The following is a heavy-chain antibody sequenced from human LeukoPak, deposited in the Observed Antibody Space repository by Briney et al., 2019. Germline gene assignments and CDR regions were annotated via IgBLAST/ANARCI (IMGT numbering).Heavy chain of an antibody. V-gene: IGHV4-59*12. CDR3: ARDFIALGYCSSTSCYGAFDY. CDR1: GGSISSYY. J-gene: IGHJ4*02. D-gene: IGHD2-2*03. CDR2: IYYSGST. Sequence: SETLSLTCTVSGGSISSYYWSWIRQPPGKGLEWIGYIYYSGSTNYNPSLKSRVTISVDTSKNQFSLKLSSVTAADTAVYYCARDFIALGYCSSTSCYGAFDYWGQGTLVTVSS.